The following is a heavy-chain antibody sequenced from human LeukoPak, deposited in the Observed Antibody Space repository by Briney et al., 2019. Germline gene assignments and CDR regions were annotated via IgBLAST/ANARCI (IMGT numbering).Heavy chain of an antibody. Sequence: GRSLRLSCATSGFPFSTFGMHCVRQAPGKGLKWVPAIAYDGSVKYYPDSLKGRLTISRDNSRNTLYLQMNSLRAEDTAVYYCAKDRTVVGATSFDYWGLGTLVTVSS. V-gene: IGHV3-30*18. J-gene: IGHJ4*02. CDR3: AKDRTVVGATSFDY. CDR1: GFPFSTFG. CDR2: IAYDGSVK. D-gene: IGHD1-26*01.